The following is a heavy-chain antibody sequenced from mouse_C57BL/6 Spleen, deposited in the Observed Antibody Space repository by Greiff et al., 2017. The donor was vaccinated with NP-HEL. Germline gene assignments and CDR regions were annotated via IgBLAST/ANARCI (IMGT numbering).Heavy chain of an antibody. CDR3: ARGGYDYGPWYCDV. J-gene: IGHJ1*03. V-gene: IGHV5-17*01. CDR2: ISSGSSTI. Sequence: EVKLVESGGGLVKPGGSLKLSCAASGFTFSDYGMHWVRQAPEKGLEWVAYISSGSSTIYYADTVKGRFTISRDNAKNTLFLQMTSLRSEDTAMYYCARGGYDYGPWYCDVWGTGTTVTVSA. D-gene: IGHD2-4*01. CDR1: GFTFSDYG.